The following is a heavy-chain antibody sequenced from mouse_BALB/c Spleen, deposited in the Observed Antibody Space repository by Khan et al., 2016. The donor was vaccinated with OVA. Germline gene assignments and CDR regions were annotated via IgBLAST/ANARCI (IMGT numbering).Heavy chain of an antibody. CDR1: GYSITSDYA. CDR2: INYSGGT. J-gene: IGHJ3*01. Sequence: EVQLQQSGPGLVKPSQSLSLTCTVTGYSITSDYAWNWIRQFPGNKLVWMGYINYSGGTRYLPSLKSRISNTRDTSKNQFILQLNSVTTEDSATYDCARWFTYWGQGTLVTVS. V-gene: IGHV3-2*02. CDR3: ARWFTY.